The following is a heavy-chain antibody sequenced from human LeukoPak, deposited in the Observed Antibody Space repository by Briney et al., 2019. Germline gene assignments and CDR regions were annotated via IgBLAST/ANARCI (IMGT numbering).Heavy chain of an antibody. J-gene: IGHJ4*02. D-gene: IGHD5-18*01. CDR1: GYTFTSYG. CDR2: ISAYNGNT. V-gene: IGHV1-18*01. Sequence: ASVKVSCKASGYTFTSYGISWVRQAPGQGLEWMGWISAYNGNTNYAQELQGRVTMTTDTSTSTAYMELRSLRSDDTAVYYCAVGRGYSYGPGPFDYWGQGTLVTVSS. CDR3: AVGRGYSYGPGPFDY.